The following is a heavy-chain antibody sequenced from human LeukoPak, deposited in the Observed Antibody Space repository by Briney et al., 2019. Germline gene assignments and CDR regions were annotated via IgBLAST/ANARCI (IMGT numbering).Heavy chain of an antibody. CDR1: GFTFSSYG. D-gene: IGHD4-23*01. Sequence: GRSLRLSCAASGFTFSSYGMHWVRQAPGKGLEWVAVIWYDGSNKYYADSVKGRFTISRDNSKNTLYLQMNSLRAEDTAVYYCARSTRTVAATGAFDIWGQGTMVTASS. CDR2: IWYDGSNK. V-gene: IGHV3-33*01. J-gene: IGHJ3*02. CDR3: ARSTRTVAATGAFDI.